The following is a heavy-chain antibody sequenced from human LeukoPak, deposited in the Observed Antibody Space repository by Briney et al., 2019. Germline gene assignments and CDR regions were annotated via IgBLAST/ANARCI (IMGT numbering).Heavy chain of an antibody. Sequence: ASVKVSCKASGYTFTSYAMHWVRQAPGQRLEWMGWINAGNGNTKYSQKFQGRVTITRDTSASTAYMELSSLRSEDTAVYYCARDSGGSLVGPNDFDYWGQGTLVTVSS. CDR2: INAGNGNT. CDR3: ARDSGGSLVGPNDFDY. J-gene: IGHJ4*02. D-gene: IGHD1-26*01. V-gene: IGHV1-3*01. CDR1: GYTFTSYA.